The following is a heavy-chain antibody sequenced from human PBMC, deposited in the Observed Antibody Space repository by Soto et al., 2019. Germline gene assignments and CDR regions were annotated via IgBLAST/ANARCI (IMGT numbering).Heavy chain of an antibody. J-gene: IGHJ4*02. CDR1: TFSFLTSMYY. CDR2: VYYTGTT. CDR3: ARNWNLALVPAAYFDS. V-gene: IGHV4-39*01. D-gene: IGHD2-2*01. Sequence: XGTLSLTCTVSTFSFLTSMYYGAWIRQPPGKGLEWVGTVYYTGTTYYNPSLQSRVTISIDTSKNQFSLNLNSVTAADTAVYYCARNWNLALVPAAYFDSWGQGTLVTVSS.